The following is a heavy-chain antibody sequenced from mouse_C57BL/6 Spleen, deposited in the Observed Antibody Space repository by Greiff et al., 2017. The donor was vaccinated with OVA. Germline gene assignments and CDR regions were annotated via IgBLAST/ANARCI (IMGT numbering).Heavy chain of an antibody. Sequence: VQLKQSGPVLVKPGASVKMSCKASGYTFTDYYMNWVKQSHGKSLEWIGVINPYNGGTSYNQKFKGKATLTVDKSSSTAYMELNSLTSEDSAVYYCARCPITTVGAKWYFDVWGTGTTVTVSS. J-gene: IGHJ1*03. D-gene: IGHD1-1*01. V-gene: IGHV1-19*01. CDR3: ARCPITTVGAKWYFDV. CDR2: INPYNGGT. CDR1: GYTFTDYY.